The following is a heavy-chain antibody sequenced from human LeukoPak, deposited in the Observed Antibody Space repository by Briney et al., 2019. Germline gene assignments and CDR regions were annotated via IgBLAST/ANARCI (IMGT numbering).Heavy chain of an antibody. J-gene: IGHJ4*02. CDR1: GFSFSSYS. Sequence: GGSLRLSCAVSGFSFSSYSMNWVRQAPGKGLEWVSSISSSRDFIYYADSVKGRFTISRNNAKNSLYLQMNSLRAEDTGVYYCARGDSGSYYSSDYWGQGTLVTVSS. CDR2: ISSSRDFI. D-gene: IGHD1-26*01. V-gene: IGHV3-21*01. CDR3: ARGDSGSYYSSDY.